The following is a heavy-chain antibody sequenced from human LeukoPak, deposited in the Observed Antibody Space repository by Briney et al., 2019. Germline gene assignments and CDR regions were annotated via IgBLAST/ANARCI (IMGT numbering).Heavy chain of an antibody. V-gene: IGHV4-39*01. CDR3: ARGHRGVFTDPINY. CDR2: IDYNGDT. CDR1: DGSISSRNYY. D-gene: IGHD5-12*01. Sequence: SETLSLTCTVSDGSISSRNYYWGWIRQPPGKGPEGIGSIDYNGDTYYNPSLASRVTMSEDTSKNQFSLKLNSVTAEDTAVYYCARGHRGVFTDPINYWAQGTLVTVSS. J-gene: IGHJ4*02.